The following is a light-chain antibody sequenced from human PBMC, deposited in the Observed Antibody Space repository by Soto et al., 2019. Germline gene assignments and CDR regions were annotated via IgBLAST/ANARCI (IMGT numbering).Light chain of an antibody. CDR3: QQYGSSALT. CDR1: QSVSSY. V-gene: IGKV3-20*01. J-gene: IGKJ4*01. Sequence: EIVLTQSPATLSLSPGERPTLSCRASQSVSSYLAWYQQKPGQAPRLLIYGASSRATGIPDRFSGSGSGTDFTLTISRLEPEDFAVYYCQQYGSSALTFGGGTKVDIK. CDR2: GAS.